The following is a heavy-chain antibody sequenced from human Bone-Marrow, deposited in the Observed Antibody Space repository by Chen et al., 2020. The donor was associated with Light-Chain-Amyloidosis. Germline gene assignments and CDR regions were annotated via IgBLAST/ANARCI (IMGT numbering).Heavy chain of an antibody. Sequence: GESGGGLVQPGASLRLSCEASGFTFTNYYMAWVRQAPGKGLGWVANIGQDGSEKYFVDSLKGRFTISRDNAKNSLFLQRNSLRAEDTAVYYCARRGGGGSYFDYWGQGALVSVSS. CDR2: IGQDGSEK. J-gene: IGHJ4*02. CDR3: ARRGGGGSYFDY. CDR1: GFTFTNYY. D-gene: IGHD1-26*01. V-gene: IGHV3-7*05.